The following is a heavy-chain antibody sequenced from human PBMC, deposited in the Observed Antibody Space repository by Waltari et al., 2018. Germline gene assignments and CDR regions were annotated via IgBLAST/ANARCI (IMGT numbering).Heavy chain of an antibody. Sequence: EVQLLESGGGWVQVGGSLRLSCAASGFSFNTYCMTWVRQAPGKGLEWVANIKNDGSQTYYGDSVKGRFTISRDNAGNSLYLQMHSLRAEDTAVYYCARDSIYSGFYSYNYGMDVWGQGTTVTVSS. V-gene: IGHV3-7*01. J-gene: IGHJ6*01. CDR3: ARDSIYSGFYSYNYGMDV. CDR1: GFSFNTYC. CDR2: IKNDGSQT. D-gene: IGHD5-12*01.